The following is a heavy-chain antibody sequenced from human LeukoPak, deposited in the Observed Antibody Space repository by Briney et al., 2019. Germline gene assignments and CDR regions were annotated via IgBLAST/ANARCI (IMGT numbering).Heavy chain of an antibody. CDR3: AKEGRYCSGISCYDQ. Sequence: GGSLRLSCAASGFSFSTYAMHWVRQAPGKGLECVAVISNDGSSKYYADSVKGRFTISRDNSKNTVYLQMDGLRVEDTAVYYCAKEGRYCSGISCYDQWGQGTLVTVSS. CDR2: ISNDGSSK. D-gene: IGHD2-15*01. J-gene: IGHJ4*02. CDR1: GFSFSTYA. V-gene: IGHV3-30-3*01.